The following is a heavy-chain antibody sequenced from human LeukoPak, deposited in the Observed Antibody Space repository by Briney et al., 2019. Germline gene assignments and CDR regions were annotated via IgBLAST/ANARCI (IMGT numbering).Heavy chain of an antibody. D-gene: IGHD3-22*01. CDR1: GFTFSSYS. CDR2: ISSSSSTM. J-gene: IGHJ4*02. Sequence: GGSLRLSCAASGFTFSSYSMNWVRQAPGKGLEWVSYISSSSSTMYYADSVKGRFTISRDNAKNSLYLQMNSLRDEDTAVYYCARDLSADYYDSSGYYYNDYWGQGTLVTVSS. V-gene: IGHV3-48*02. CDR3: ARDLSADYYDSSGYYYNDY.